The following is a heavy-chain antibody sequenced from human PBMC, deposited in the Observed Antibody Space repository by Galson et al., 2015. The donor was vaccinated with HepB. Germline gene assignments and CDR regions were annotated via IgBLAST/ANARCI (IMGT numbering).Heavy chain of an antibody. J-gene: IGHJ4*02. CDR1: GFSFSNYD. CDR2: IWYDGNKK. D-gene: IGHD3-3*01. CDR3: ASAYYDVLTGLNKYFDY. Sequence: SLRLSCAASGFSFSNYDMYWVRRAPGRGLEWVAVIWYDGNKKYYGDFVKGRSTVYRDNSKNILYLQMNRLRADDTAIYYCASAYYDVLTGLNKYFDYWGQGTLVTVSS. V-gene: IGHV3-33*01.